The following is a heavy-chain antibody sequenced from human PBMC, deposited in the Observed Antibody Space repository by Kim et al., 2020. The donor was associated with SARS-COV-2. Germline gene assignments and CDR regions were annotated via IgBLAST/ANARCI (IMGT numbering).Heavy chain of an antibody. CDR2: INAGNGNT. Sequence: ASVKVSCKASGYTFTSYAMHWVRQAPGQRLEWMGWINAGNGNTKYSQKFQGRVTITRDTSASTAYMELSSLRSEDTAVYYCARDRAAVAGTGDFDYWGQGTLVTGSS. J-gene: IGHJ4*02. D-gene: IGHD6-19*01. CDR1: GYTFTSYA. CDR3: ARDRAAVAGTGDFDY. V-gene: IGHV1-3*01.